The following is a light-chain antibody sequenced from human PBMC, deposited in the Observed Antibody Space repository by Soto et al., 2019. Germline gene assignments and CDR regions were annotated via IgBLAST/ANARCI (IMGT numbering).Light chain of an antibody. Sequence: EIVLTQSPGTLSLSPGERATLSCRASQSVSSSYLAWYQHKPGQAPRLLIYGASSRATGIPDRFSGSGSGTDFTLTISRLEPEYFAVYYCQHYGSSPHTFGVGTKLEIK. CDR1: QSVSSSY. J-gene: IGKJ2*01. CDR3: QHYGSSPHT. V-gene: IGKV3-20*01. CDR2: GAS.